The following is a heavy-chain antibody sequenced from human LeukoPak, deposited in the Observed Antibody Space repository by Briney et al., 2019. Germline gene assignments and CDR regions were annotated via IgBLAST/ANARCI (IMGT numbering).Heavy chain of an antibody. CDR2: ISAYNGNT. Sequence: ASVNVSCKASGYTFTSYGISWVRQAPGQGLEWMGWISAYNGNTNYAQKLQGRVTMTTDTSTSTAYMELRSLRSDDTAVYYCARDIAAAGTNWFDPWGQGTLVTVSS. D-gene: IGHD6-13*01. V-gene: IGHV1-18*01. CDR3: ARDIAAAGTNWFDP. CDR1: GYTFTSYG. J-gene: IGHJ5*02.